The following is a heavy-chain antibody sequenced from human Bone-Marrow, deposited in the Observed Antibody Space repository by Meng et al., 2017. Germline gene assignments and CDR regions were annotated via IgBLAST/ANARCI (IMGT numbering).Heavy chain of an antibody. D-gene: IGHD2-15*01. J-gene: IGHJ4*02. CDR2: IIPIFGTA. V-gene: IGHV1-69*01. CDR3: AREYCSGGSCYSYFDY. CDR1: GGTFSSYA. Sequence: VQGVQSGAGVKKPGSSVKVSCKASGGTFSSYAISWVRQAPGQGLEWMGGIIPIFGTANYAQKFQGRVTITADESTSTAYMELSSLRSEDTAVYYCAREYCSGGSCYSYFDYWGQGTLDTVSS.